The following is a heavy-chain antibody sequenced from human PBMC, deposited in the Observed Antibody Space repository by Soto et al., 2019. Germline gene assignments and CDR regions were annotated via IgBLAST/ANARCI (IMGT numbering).Heavy chain of an antibody. D-gene: IGHD3-9*01. V-gene: IGHV3-9*01. CDR3: ERGVNCGWCSYILFDAFAL. CDR1: GFTFDDFA. CDR2: LSWSSGSI. J-gene: IGHJ3*01. Sequence: EVQLVESGGGLVQPGRSLRLSCAASGFTFDDFAMHWVRQVPGKALEWVSGLSWSSGSIDYADSVKGRFTISRDNAKKYLYLNRNRLEAEDTSLYYCERGVNCGWCSYILFDAFALGGEGTLVSVSS.